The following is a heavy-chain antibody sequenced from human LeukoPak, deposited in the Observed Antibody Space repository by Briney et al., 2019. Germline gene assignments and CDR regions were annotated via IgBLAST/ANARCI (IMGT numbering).Heavy chain of an antibody. D-gene: IGHD6-19*01. V-gene: IGHV3-7*01. J-gene: IGHJ2*01. CDR1: GFTFSSYW. Sequence: GRSLRLSCAASGFTFSSYWMSWVRQAPGKGLEWVANIKQDGSEKYYVDSVKGRFTISRDNAKNSLYLQMNSLRAEDTAVYYCAAVAGTEYFDLWGRGTLVTVSS. CDR3: AAVAGTEYFDL. CDR2: IKQDGSEK.